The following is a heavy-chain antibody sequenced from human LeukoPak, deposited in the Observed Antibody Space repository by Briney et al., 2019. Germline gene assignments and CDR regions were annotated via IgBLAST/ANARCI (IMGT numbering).Heavy chain of an antibody. CDR2: ISWNDDK. V-gene: IGHV2-5*01. Sequence: SGPTLVKPTQTLTLTCTVSGFSLSSRGVGVGWIRQPPGQALEWLAFISWNDDKHYSPSPESRLSITRDTSKNQVVLTMTNMDPVDTATYYCAHSSYTTAWYNFDYCGQGTLVTVSS. CDR3: AHSSYTTAWYNFDY. CDR1: GFSLSSRGVG. J-gene: IGHJ4*02. D-gene: IGHD2/OR15-2a*01.